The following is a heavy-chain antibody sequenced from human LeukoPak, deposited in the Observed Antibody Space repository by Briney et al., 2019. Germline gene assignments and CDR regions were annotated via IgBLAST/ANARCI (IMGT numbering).Heavy chain of an antibody. V-gene: IGHV3-23*01. CDR3: AKDETSSGSYY. D-gene: IGHD6-19*01. CDR2: ISGSGSST. J-gene: IGHJ4*02. CDR1: GFTFSSYA. Sequence: GGSLRLSCAASGFTFSSYAMSWVRQAPGKGLEWASAISGSGSSTYYADSVKGRFTISRDNSKNTLYLQMNSLRAEDTAVYYCAKDETSSGSYYWGQGTLVTVSS.